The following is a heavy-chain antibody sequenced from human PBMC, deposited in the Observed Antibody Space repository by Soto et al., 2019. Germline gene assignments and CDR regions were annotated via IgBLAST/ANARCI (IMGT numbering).Heavy chain of an antibody. CDR3: ATWHLQEHAYDI. Sequence: VASGGGLIQPGESLRLSCAAFGFTVSSKKYVAWVRQAPGKGLEWVSALYDLDGTYYADSVKGRFTTSSDSSRTTVYLQMNSLRPDDTAVYSCATWHLQEHAYDIWGQGTMVTVSS. J-gene: IGHJ3*02. CDR2: LYDLDGT. CDR1: GFTVSSKKY. D-gene: IGHD1-1*01. V-gene: IGHV3-53*01.